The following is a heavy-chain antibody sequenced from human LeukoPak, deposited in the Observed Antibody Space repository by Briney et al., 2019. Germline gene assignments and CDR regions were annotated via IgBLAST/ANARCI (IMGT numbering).Heavy chain of an antibody. CDR1: GGSISSYY. D-gene: IGHD6-6*01. CDR2: IYTSGST. V-gene: IGHV4-4*09. Sequence: SETLSLTCTVSGGSISSYYWSWIRQPPGKGLEWIGYIYTSGSTNYNPSLKSRVTISVDTSKNQFSLKLSSVTAADTAVYYRARHSPQYSSSLGLGYWGQGTLVTVSS. J-gene: IGHJ4*02. CDR3: ARHSPQYSSSLGLGY.